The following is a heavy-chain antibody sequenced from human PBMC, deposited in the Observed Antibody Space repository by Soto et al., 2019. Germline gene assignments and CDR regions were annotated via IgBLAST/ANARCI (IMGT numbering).Heavy chain of an antibody. J-gene: IGHJ6*02. Sequence: QVQLVQSGAEVKNPGSSVKVSCKASGGTFSSYAISWVRQAPGQGLEWMGGIIPIFGTANYAQKFQGRVTITADESTSTGYMELSSLRSEDTAVYYCARSSGSGYYYYYYGMDVWGQGTTVTVSS. CDR3: ARSSGSGYYYYYYGMDV. CDR2: IIPIFGTA. V-gene: IGHV1-69*01. D-gene: IGHD3-22*01. CDR1: GGTFSSYA.